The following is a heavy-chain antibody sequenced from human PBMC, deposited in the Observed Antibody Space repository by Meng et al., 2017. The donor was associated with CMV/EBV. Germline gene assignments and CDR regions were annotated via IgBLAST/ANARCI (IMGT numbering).Heavy chain of an antibody. J-gene: IGHJ6*02. CDR2: IIPIFGTA. V-gene: IGHV1-69*05. CDR3: AASNPTYYYYGMDV. CDR1: GGTFSSYA. Sequence: SVKISCKASGGTFSSYAISWVRQAPGQGLEWMGGIIPIFGTANYAQKFQGRVTITTDESTSTAYMELSSLRSEDTAVYYCAASNPTYYYYGMDVWGQGATVTVSS.